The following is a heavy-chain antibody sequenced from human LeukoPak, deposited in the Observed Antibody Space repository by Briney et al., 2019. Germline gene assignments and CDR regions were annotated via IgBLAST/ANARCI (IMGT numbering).Heavy chain of an antibody. CDR1: GGSISSSSYY. J-gene: IGHJ4*02. D-gene: IGHD2-8*01. CDR3: ARLMGSVASY. V-gene: IGHV4-39*01. CDR2: IYYSGST. Sequence: SETLSLTCTVSGGSISSSSYYWGWIRQPPGKGLEWIGSIYYSGSTYYNPSLKSRVTISVDTSKNQFSLKLSSVTAADTAAYYCARLMGSVASYWGQGTLDTVSS.